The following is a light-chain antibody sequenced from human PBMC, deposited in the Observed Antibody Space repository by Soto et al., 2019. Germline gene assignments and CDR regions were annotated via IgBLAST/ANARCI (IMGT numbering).Light chain of an antibody. CDR2: DAS. Sequence: EIVLTQSPATLSLSPGERATLSFRASQSVSSYLAWYQQKPGQAPRLLIYDASNRATGIPARFSGSGSGTDFTLTISSLEPEDLAVYYCQQRSNWPTFGQGTKVDIK. CDR3: QQRSNWPT. V-gene: IGKV3-11*01. CDR1: QSVSSY. J-gene: IGKJ1*01.